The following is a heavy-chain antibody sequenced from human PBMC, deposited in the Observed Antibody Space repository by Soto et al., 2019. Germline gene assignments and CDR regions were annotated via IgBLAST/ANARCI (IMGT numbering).Heavy chain of an antibody. CDR2: INSDGSTT. J-gene: IGHJ3*02. CDR3: VRYWSYAFDM. V-gene: IGHV3-74*01. Sequence: EVQVVESGGGLVQPGGSLRLSCAASGFTFNTYWMHWVRQAPGKGLVWISHINSDGSTTTYADSVKGRFTVSRDNAKNTLYLQMNSLRAEDTAVYYCVRYWSYAFDMWGQGTMVTVSS. CDR1: GFTFNTYW. D-gene: IGHD2-15*01.